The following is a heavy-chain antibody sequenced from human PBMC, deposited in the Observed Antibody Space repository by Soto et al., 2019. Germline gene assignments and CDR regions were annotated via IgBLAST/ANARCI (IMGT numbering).Heavy chain of an antibody. Sequence: QVQLVQSGPEVKKPGASVNVSCKASAYSYTSYGISWVRQAPGQGLEWMGWISAYNGQTNYAQKFRGRVTFTTDASTSTAFMQLRRLRSDDTAMYYCARDGRKELWAEGLNAMDVWGQGTTVTV. CDR3: ARDGRKELWAEGLNAMDV. CDR1: AYSYTSYG. CDR2: ISAYNGQT. V-gene: IGHV1-18*01. D-gene: IGHD3-16*01. J-gene: IGHJ6*02.